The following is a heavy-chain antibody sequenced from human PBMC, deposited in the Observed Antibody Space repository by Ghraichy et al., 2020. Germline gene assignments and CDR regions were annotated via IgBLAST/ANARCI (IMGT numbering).Heavy chain of an antibody. CDR1: GYTFTSYG. CDR3: ARSETIFGVVIINYYYYMDV. Sequence: ASVKVSCKASGYTFTSYGISWVRQAPGQGLEWMGWISAYNGNTNYAQKLQGRVTMTTDTSTSTAYMELRSLRSDDTAVYYCARSETIFGVVIINYYYYMDVWGKGTTVTVSS. CDR2: ISAYNGNT. V-gene: IGHV1-18*01. D-gene: IGHD3-3*01. J-gene: IGHJ6*03.